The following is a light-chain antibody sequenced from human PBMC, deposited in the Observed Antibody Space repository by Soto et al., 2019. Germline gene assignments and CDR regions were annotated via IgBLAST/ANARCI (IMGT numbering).Light chain of an antibody. CDR2: GAS. CDR3: QQYNNWYPLT. V-gene: IGKV3-15*01. Sequence: EIVMTQSPATLSVSPGERATLSCRASQSVNTNLAWYQQKPGQAPRLLIYGASTRATGIPARFSGSGSGTEFTLTISSLQSEDFAVYYCQQYNNWYPLTFCGGTKVEIK. CDR1: QSVNTN. J-gene: IGKJ4*01.